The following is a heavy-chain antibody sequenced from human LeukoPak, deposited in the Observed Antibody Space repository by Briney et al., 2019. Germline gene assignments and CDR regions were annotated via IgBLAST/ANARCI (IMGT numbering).Heavy chain of an antibody. CDR1: GGSISSGGNY. Sequence: PSETPSLTCTVSGGSISSGGNYWSWLRQLPGKGLEWIGYIYYVGNTNYNPSLKSRLSMSVDTSNNQFSLRLTSVTAADTAVYYCARVEVIGSTRYFDYWGQGAMVSVSS. CDR3: ARVEVIGSTRYFDY. CDR2: IYYVGNT. V-gene: IGHV4-31*03. D-gene: IGHD3-16*02. J-gene: IGHJ4*02.